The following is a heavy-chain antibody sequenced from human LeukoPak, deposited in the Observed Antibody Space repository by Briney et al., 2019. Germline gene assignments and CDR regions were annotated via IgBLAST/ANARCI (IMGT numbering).Heavy chain of an antibody. J-gene: IGHJ6*03. CDR1: DYIFTSYG. Sequence: GASVKVSCKASDYIFTSYGISWVRQAPGQGLEWMGWISAYNGNTNYAQKFQGRVTMTTDTSTSTAYMELRSLRSDDTAVYYCARDSVLVAATRSAYYYYYMDVWGKGTTVTVSS. V-gene: IGHV1-18*01. CDR2: ISAYNGNT. D-gene: IGHD2-15*01. CDR3: ARDSVLVAATRSAYYYYYMDV.